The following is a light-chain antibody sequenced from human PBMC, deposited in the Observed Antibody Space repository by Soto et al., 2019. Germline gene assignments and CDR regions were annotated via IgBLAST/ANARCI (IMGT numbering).Light chain of an antibody. CDR1: QNIIRH. J-gene: IGKJ4*01. V-gene: IGKV1-39*01. CDR2: AAS. CDR3: QQYYSYPLT. Sequence: DLQMTQSPSSLSASVGDGVTITCRASQNIIRHLNWYQQTPEKAPKLLIYAASTLQSGVPSRFSGSGSGTDFTLTISCLQSEDFATYYYQQYYSYPLTLGGGTKVDIK.